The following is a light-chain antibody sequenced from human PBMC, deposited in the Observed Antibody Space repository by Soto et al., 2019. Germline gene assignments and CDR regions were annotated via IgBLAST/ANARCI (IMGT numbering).Light chain of an antibody. CDR3: SSYTSSSTLDYV. Sequence: QSALTQPASVSGSPGQSITIPCIGTSSDVGGYNYVSWYQQHPGKAPKLMIYEVSNRPSGVSNRFSGSKSGNTASLTISGLQAEDEADYYCSSYTSSSTLDYVFGTGTKLTVL. J-gene: IGLJ1*01. V-gene: IGLV2-14*01. CDR1: SSDVGGYNY. CDR2: EVS.